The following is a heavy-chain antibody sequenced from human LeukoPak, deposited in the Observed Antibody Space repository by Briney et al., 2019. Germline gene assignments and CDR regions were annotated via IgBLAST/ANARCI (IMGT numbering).Heavy chain of an antibody. J-gene: IGHJ4*02. D-gene: IGHD3-10*01. CDR2: ISANNGNT. CDR1: VYTFSSHG. V-gene: IGHV1-18*01. Sequence: ASVKASCKASVYTFSSHGITWVRQAPGQGLEWMGWISANNGNTNYAQKLQGRVTVTTDTSTSIAYMELRSLRSDDTAVYYCAREGTAGRYYFDYWGQGTLVTVSS. CDR3: AREGTAGRYYFDY.